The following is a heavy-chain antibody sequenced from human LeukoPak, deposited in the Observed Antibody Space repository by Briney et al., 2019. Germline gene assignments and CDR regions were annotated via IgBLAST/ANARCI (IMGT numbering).Heavy chain of an antibody. J-gene: IGHJ4*02. CDR1: GGSFSGYY. CDR2: INHSGST. Sequence: SETLSLTCAVYGGSFSGYYWSWIRQPPGKGLEWMGEINHSGSTNYNPSLKSRVTISVDTSKNQFSLKLSSVTAADTAAYYCARGGGTTGTTPGYWGQGTLVTVSS. V-gene: IGHV4-34*01. D-gene: IGHD1-7*01. CDR3: ARGGGTTGTTPGY.